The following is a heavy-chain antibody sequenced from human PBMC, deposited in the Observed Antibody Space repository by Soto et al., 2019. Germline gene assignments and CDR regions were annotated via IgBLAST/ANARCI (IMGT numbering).Heavy chain of an antibody. CDR2: INHSGST. CDR3: AREGSSGWYYYYYYIDV. J-gene: IGHJ6*03. Sequence: SETLSLTCAVYGGSFSGYYWSWIRQPPGKGLEWIGEINHSGSTNYNPSLKSRVTISVDTSKNQFSLKLSSVTAADTAVYYCAREGSSGWYYYYYYIDVWGKGTTVTVSS. V-gene: IGHV4-34*01. D-gene: IGHD6-19*01. CDR1: GGSFSGYY.